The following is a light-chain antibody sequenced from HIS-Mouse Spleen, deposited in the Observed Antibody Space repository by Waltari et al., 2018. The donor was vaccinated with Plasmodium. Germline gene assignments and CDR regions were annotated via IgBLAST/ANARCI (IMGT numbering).Light chain of an antibody. Sequence: DIVMTQSPLSLPVTPGEPASISCRSSQSLLHSNGYNYLDWYLQKPGQSPQLLIYLGSNRASGVPDRFSGSGLGTDFTLKISRVEAGDVGVYYCMQALQTPRYTFGQGTKLEIK. CDR1: QSLLHSNGYNY. V-gene: IGKV2-28*01. J-gene: IGKJ2*01. CDR3: MQALQTPRYT. CDR2: LGS.